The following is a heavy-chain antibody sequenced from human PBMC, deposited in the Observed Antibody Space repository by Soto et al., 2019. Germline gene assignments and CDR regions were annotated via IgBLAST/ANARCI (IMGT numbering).Heavy chain of an antibody. Sequence: PTLVNPTQTLTLTCTFSGFSLSTSGVGVAWIRQPPGKALWWLALIYWDDGKRYSPSLKTTLNITKDTSKNQVVLTMTNVDPVDTATYYCPHRSAYDISTGYYPFADWAQGSLVTVS. CDR2: IYWDDGK. J-gene: IGHJ4*02. CDR3: PHRSAYDISTGYYPFAD. V-gene: IGHV2-5*02. D-gene: IGHD3-9*01. CDR1: GFSLSTSGVG.